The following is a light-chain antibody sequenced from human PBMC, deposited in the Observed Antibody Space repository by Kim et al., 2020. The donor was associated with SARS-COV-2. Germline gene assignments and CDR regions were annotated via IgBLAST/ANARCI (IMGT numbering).Light chain of an antibody. CDR1: KLGDKY. Sequence: SYELTQPPSVSVSPGQTASITCSGDKLGDKYACWYQQKPGQSPVLVIYQDSKRPSGIPERFSGSNSGNTATLTISGTQAMGEADYYCQAWDSRTFYVFVT. J-gene: IGLJ1*01. CDR2: QDS. V-gene: IGLV3-1*01. CDR3: QAWDSRTFYV.